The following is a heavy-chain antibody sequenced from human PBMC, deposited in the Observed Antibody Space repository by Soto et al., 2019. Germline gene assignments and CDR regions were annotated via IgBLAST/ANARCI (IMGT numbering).Heavy chain of an antibody. CDR3: ARSGYSGYEIDY. J-gene: IGHJ4*02. D-gene: IGHD5-12*01. Sequence: EVPLVESGGGLVQPGGSLRLSCAASGFTFSSYAMDWVRQAPGKGLEYVSDISSNGGSIYYANSVKGRFTISRDNSENTLYLQMGSLRAEDMAVYYCARSGYSGYEIDYWAEGALGAVSS. CDR1: GFTFSSYA. V-gene: IGHV3-64*01. CDR2: ISSNGGSI.